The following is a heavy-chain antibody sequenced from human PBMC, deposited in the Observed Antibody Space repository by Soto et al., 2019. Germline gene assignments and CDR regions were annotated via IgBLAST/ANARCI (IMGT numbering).Heavy chain of an antibody. V-gene: IGHV3-9*01. Sequence: GGSLRLSCAASGFSFDDYAMHWARQAPGKGLEWVSGISWNSGTIYYADSLKGRFTVSRDNAKNSLYLQMNSLRTEDTAFYYCAKDMRGGSSSSRYFYGMDVWGQGTTVTVSS. D-gene: IGHD6-13*01. J-gene: IGHJ6*02. CDR3: AKDMRGGSSSSRYFYGMDV. CDR1: GFSFDDYA. CDR2: ISWNSGTI.